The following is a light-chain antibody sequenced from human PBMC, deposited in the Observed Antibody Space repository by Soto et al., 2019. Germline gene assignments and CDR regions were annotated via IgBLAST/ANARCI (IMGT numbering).Light chain of an antibody. CDR1: HSVSSSY. V-gene: IGKV3-20*01. CDR3: PQYGSPPLP. CDR2: CAS. Sequence: EVGFKLSAGALSLTTGERATLSSSASHSVSSSYLACYQQKPGQAPRLLIYCASSSATGVPDRFSGSGSGADFSLTISRLEPEDFAVYYCPQYGSPPLPFAQGTLLAI. J-gene: IGKJ5*01.